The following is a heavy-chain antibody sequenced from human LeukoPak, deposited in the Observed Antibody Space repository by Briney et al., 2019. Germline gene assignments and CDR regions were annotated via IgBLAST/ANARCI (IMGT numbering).Heavy chain of an antibody. CDR3: ELWFRELEVDY. J-gene: IGHJ4*02. CDR2: LYSDGST. D-gene: IGHD3-10*01. V-gene: IGHV3-53*04. CDR1: GFTVSSNY. Sequence: GGSLRLTCVASGFTVSSNYMSWVRQAPGKGLEWVSILYSDGSTYYADSVKGRFTISRHNSENTLYLQMDSLRPEDTALYYCELWFRELEVDYWGQGTLVTVSS.